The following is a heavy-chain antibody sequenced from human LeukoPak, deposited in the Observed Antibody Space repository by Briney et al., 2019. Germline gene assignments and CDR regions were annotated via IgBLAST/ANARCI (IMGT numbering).Heavy chain of an antibody. J-gene: IGHJ4*03. Sequence: ASVKVSCKASGYTFTGYYMHWVRQAPGQGLEWMGWINPNSGVTNSAQKLQGRVTMTRDTSISTAYMELSRLRSDDTAVYFCARAGNYYDDTSGYYSFDYWGQGTTVTVSS. D-gene: IGHD3-22*01. CDR2: INPNSGVT. CDR1: GYTFTGYY. V-gene: IGHV1-2*02. CDR3: ARAGNYYDDTSGYYSFDY.